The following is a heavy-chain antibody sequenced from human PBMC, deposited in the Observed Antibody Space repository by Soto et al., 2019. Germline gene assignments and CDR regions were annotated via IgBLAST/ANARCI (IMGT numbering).Heavy chain of an antibody. CDR3: ARGQRFSDWFDP. CDR1: GGTISGYY. V-gene: IGHV4-4*07. Sequence: TSETLSLTCTVTGGTISGYYWTWIRQSAGGGLEWIGRIYSSGSTNYNPSLKSRATISLDTSMNHFSLRLSSVTAADTAVYYCARGQRFSDWFDPWGQGTLVTVSA. CDR2: IYSSGST. J-gene: IGHJ5*02. D-gene: IGHD3-3*01.